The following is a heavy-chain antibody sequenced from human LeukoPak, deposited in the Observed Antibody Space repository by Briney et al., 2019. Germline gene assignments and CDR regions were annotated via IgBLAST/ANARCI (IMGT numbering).Heavy chain of an antibody. CDR2: INPIRGGT. CDR3: AFSGSYGVY. CDR1: RCTFTCYY. V-gene: IGHV1-2*02. J-gene: IGHJ4*02. D-gene: IGHD1-26*01. Sequence: ASVTVSCKPSRCTFTCYYMHGVGQAPGQGLEWMGWINPIRGGTSYAQKFSGRVTMTRDTSINTAYMALSRPTSDDTAVSYCAFSGSYGVYWGQGALVTASS.